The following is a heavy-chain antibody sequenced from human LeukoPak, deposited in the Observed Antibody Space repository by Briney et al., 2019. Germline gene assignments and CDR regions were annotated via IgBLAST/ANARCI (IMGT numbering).Heavy chain of an antibody. Sequence: PGGSLRLSCAASGLTFSSYSMNWVRQAPGKGLEWVSSISSSSNYIYYADSVKGRFTISRDNAKNSLYLQMNSLRAEDTAVYYCARVPHAMVQGVIITEFYFDYWGQGTLVTVSS. CDR1: GLTFSSYS. CDR3: ARVPHAMVQGVIITEFYFDY. V-gene: IGHV3-21*01. J-gene: IGHJ4*02. CDR2: ISSSSNYI. D-gene: IGHD3-10*01.